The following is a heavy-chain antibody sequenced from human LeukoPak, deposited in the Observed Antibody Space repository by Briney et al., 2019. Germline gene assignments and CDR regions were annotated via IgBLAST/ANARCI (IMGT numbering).Heavy chain of an antibody. D-gene: IGHD4-17*01. CDR1: GFTFSSYA. J-gene: IGHJ4*02. Sequence: GGSLRLSCAASGFTFSSYAMSWVRQAPGKGLEWVSSIDNSGGRIYYADSVKGRFTISRDNSKNTLYIQMNSLRAEDTAIYYCAKHGEAYGDSRTDYWGQGTLVPVPS. CDR2: IDNSGGRI. V-gene: IGHV3-23*01. CDR3: AKHGEAYGDSRTDY.